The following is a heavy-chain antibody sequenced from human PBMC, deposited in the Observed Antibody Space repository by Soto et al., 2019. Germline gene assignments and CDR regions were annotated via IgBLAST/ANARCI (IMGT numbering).Heavy chain of an antibody. CDR1: GFTFSSYA. D-gene: IGHD2-2*01. CDR3: ARGALGYCSSTSCPGDY. Sequence: EVQLVESGGGLVQPGGSLRLSCAASGFTFSSYAMHWVRQAPGKGLEYVSAISSNGGSTYYANSVKGRFTISRDNSKNALYLQMGSLRAEDMAVYDCARGALGYCSSTSCPGDYWGQGTLVTVSS. V-gene: IGHV3-64*01. CDR2: ISSNGGST. J-gene: IGHJ4*02.